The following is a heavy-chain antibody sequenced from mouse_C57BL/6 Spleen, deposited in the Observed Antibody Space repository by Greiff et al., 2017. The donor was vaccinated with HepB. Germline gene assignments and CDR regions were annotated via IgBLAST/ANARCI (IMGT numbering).Heavy chain of an antibody. J-gene: IGHJ1*03. CDR2: IDPETGGT. D-gene: IGHD2-4*01. CDR3: TRYGDYDYDGYVDV. Sequence: VQLQQSGAELVRPGASVTLSCKASGYTFTDYEMHRVKQTPVHGLEWIGAIDPETGGTAYNQKFKGKAILTADKSSSTAYMELRSLTSEDSAVYYCTRYGDYDYDGYVDVWGTGTTVTVSS. CDR1: GYTFTDYE. V-gene: IGHV1-15*01.